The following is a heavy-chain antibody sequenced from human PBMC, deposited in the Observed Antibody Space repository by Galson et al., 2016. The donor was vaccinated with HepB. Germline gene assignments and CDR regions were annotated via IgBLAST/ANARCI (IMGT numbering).Heavy chain of an antibody. V-gene: IGHV3-23*01. Sequence: SLRLSCAASGFTFSTYVMNWVRQAPGKGLEWVSLITSGDTTYYADAVKGRFTIFRDNSKNTLSLQMTRLRVEDTAVYFCARSDCFGSGNYEFWGQGSLVIVSS. CDR2: ITSGDTT. CDR1: GFTFSTYV. D-gene: IGHD3-16*01. CDR3: ARSDCFGSGNYEF. J-gene: IGHJ4*02.